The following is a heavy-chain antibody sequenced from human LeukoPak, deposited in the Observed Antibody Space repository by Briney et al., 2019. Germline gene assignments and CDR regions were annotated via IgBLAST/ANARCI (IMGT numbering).Heavy chain of an antibody. CDR2: ISAYNGNT. Sequence: ASGKVSCKASGYTFTSYGISWVRQAPGQGLEWMGWISAYNGNTNYAQKLQGRVTMTTDTSTSTAYMELRSLRSDDTAVYYCARGHYDFWSGYYPYGIFDYWGQGTLVTVSS. D-gene: IGHD3-3*01. V-gene: IGHV1-18*01. J-gene: IGHJ4*02. CDR3: ARGHYDFWSGYYPYGIFDY. CDR1: GYTFTSYG.